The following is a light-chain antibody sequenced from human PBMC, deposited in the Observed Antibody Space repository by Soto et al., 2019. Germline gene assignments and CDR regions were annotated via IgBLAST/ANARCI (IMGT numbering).Light chain of an antibody. V-gene: IGKV3-11*01. Sequence: EIVLTQSPATLSLSPGERATLSCRASQSVSSYLAWYQQKPGQAPRLLIYDASNRATGIPARFSGSGSGTDFTLTISSLEPEDFAVYYCQQRSNWPPPFAQGTKVEIK. CDR1: QSVSSY. CDR3: QQRSNWPPP. CDR2: DAS. J-gene: IGKJ1*01.